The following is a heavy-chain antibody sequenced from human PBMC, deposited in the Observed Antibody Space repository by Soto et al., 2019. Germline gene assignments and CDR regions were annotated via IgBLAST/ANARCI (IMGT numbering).Heavy chain of an antibody. CDR1: GYSFTSYW. D-gene: IGHD3-22*01. Sequence: XDSLTIYRKGSGYSFTSYWIGLVRQMPGKGLEWMGIIYPGDSDTRYSPSFQGQVTISADKSISTAYLQWSSLKASDTAMYYCASAHYYDSSGYKWSAFDIWGQGTMVTVSS. J-gene: IGHJ3*02. V-gene: IGHV5-51*01. CDR2: IYPGDSDT. CDR3: ASAHYYDSSGYKWSAFDI.